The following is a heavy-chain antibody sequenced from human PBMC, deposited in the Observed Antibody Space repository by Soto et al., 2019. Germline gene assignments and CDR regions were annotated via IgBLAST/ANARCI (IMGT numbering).Heavy chain of an antibody. V-gene: IGHV3-33*01. CDR1: GFTFSNYG. D-gene: IGHD6-19*01. CDR3: ARPYSSNSNWFDP. J-gene: IGHJ5*02. CDR2: LRDDADDA. Sequence: PGGSLRLSCAASGFTFSNYGMHWVRQAPGKGLGWVAALRDDADDAYYADSVKGRFTISRDNSKNTLYLQMSSLRAEDTAVYYCARPYSSNSNWFDPWGQGTLVTVSS.